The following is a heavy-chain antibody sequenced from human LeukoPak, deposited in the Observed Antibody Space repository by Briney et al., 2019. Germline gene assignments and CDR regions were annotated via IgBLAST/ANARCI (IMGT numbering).Heavy chain of an antibody. D-gene: IGHD6-13*01. CDR2: IYYSGST. V-gene: IGHV4-39*01. Sequence: SETLSLTCTVSGGSISSSSYYWGWIRQPPGKGLEWIGSIYYSGSTYYNPSLKSRVTISVDTSKNQFSLKLSSVTAADTAVSYCAPCSSWYYFDYFGQGTLVTVSS. J-gene: IGHJ4*02. CDR3: APCSSWYYFDY. CDR1: GGSISSSSYY.